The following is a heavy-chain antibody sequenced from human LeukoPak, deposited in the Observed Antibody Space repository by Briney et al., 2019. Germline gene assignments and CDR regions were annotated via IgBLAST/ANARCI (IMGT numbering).Heavy chain of an antibody. Sequence: GGSLRLSCAASGFTFSSYVMSWVRQAPGKGLACVANIKTDGSETYYVDSVKGRFTISRDNAKNSLFLQMNSLRAEDTAIYYCVSAIRGSPIDYWGQGTLVSVPS. D-gene: IGHD3-10*01. CDR3: VSAIRGSPIDY. CDR1: GFTFSSYV. V-gene: IGHV3-7*01. J-gene: IGHJ4*02. CDR2: IKTDGSET.